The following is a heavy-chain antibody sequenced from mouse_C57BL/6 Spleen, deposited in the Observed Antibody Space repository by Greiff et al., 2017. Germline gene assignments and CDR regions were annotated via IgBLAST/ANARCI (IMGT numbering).Heavy chain of an antibody. CDR1: GYSITSGYY. Sequence: EPGPGLVKPSQSLSLTCSVTGYSITSGYYWNWIRQFPGNKLEWMGYISYDGSNNYNPSLKNRITITRDTSKNQFFLKLNSVTTEDTATYYCARDPYDYGAMDYWGQGTSVTVSS. D-gene: IGHD2-4*01. V-gene: IGHV3-6*01. CDR3: ARDPYDYGAMDY. J-gene: IGHJ4*01. CDR2: ISYDGSN.